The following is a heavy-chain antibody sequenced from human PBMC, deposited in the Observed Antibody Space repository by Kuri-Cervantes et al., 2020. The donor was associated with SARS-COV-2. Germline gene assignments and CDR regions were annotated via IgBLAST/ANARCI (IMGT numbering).Heavy chain of an antibody. D-gene: IGHD3-10*01. J-gene: IGHJ6*02. V-gene: IGHV3-33*06. CDR1: GFTFSQYG. CDR3: AKGVVGVGYSVPLQGSGEPYGMDV. Sequence: GGSLRLSCAVSGFTFSQYGMHWVRQAPGKGLEWLSVIWYDGSKKYYADSVRGRFTISRDNSKNTLYLQMNSLRAEDTAVYYCAKGVVGVGYSVPLQGSGEPYGMDVWGQGTTVTVSS. CDR2: IWYDGSKK.